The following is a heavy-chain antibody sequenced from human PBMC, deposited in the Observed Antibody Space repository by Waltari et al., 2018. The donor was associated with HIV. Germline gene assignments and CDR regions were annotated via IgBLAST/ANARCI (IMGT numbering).Heavy chain of an antibody. D-gene: IGHD3-10*01. CDR2: VYTSGNT. Sequence: QVQLQESGPGLVRPPQTLSLTCTVSGGSLTSGSHYWSWFRQPAGKELEWIGRVYTSGNTDYNPSLRSRVTLSVDTSNNQFSLKLSSLTAADTAVYYCARALDYYESGSFPWWFFDLWGRGTLVTVSS. CDR1: GGSLTSGSHY. CDR3: ARALDYYESGSFPWWFFDL. J-gene: IGHJ2*01. V-gene: IGHV4-61*02.